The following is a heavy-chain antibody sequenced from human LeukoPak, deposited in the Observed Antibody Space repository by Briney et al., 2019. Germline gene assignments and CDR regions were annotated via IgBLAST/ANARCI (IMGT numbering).Heavy chain of an antibody. V-gene: IGHV3-13*01. D-gene: IGHD3-10*01. CDR1: GFTFSNYD. CDR3: TRDGTVIRGLPRRARTFYGMDV. Sequence: GGSLRLSCAASGFTFSNYDMHWVRQVTGKGLEWGSGIDNAGDTYYSDSVRGRFTISRENAKNSLYLQVNSLRAEDTAVYYCTRDGTVIRGLPRRARTFYGMDVWGQGTTVTVSS. CDR2: IDNAGDT. J-gene: IGHJ6*02.